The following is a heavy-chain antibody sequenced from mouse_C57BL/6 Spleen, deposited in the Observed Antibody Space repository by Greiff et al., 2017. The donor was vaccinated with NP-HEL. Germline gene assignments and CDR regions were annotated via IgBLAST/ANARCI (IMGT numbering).Heavy chain of an antibody. J-gene: IGHJ4*01. V-gene: IGHV1-69*01. CDR2: IDPSDSYT. CDR1: GYTFTSYW. D-gene: IGHD2-4*01. CDR3: ARWGLRREDYAMDY. Sequence: QVQLQQSGAELVMPGASVKLSCKASGYTFTSYWMHWVKQRPGQGLEWIGEIDPSDSYTNYNQKFKGKSTLTVDKSSSTAYMQLSSLTSEDSAVYYCARWGLRREDYAMDYWGQGTSVTVSS.